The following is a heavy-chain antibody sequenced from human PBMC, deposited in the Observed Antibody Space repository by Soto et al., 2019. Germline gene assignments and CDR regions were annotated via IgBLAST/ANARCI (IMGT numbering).Heavy chain of an antibody. V-gene: IGHV1-3*01. J-gene: IGHJ4*02. Sequence: GASVKVSCKASGYTFTSYAMHWVRQAPGQRLEWMGWINAGNGNTKYSQKFQGRVTITRDTSASTAYMELSSLRSEDTAVYYCARDRLAARPGFDYWGQGTLVTVSS. D-gene: IGHD6-6*01. CDR2: INAGNGNT. CDR1: GYTFTSYA. CDR3: ARDRLAARPGFDY.